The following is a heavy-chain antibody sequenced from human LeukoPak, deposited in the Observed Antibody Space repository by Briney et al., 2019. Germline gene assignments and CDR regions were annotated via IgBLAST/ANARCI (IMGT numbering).Heavy chain of an antibody. CDR1: GFTFSSYD. J-gene: IGHJ6*02. Sequence: TGGSLRLSCAASGFTFSSYDMHWVRQATGKGLEWVSGIGTAGDTYYPGSVKGRFTISRENAKNSLCLQMNSLRAEDTAVYYCARVGIDYGENYGMDVWGQGTTVTVSS. V-gene: IGHV3-13*01. CDR2: IGTAGDT. CDR3: ARVGIDYGENYGMDV. D-gene: IGHD4-17*01.